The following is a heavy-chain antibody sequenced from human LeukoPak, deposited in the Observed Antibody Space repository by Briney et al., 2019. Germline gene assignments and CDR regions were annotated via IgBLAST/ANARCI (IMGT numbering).Heavy chain of an antibody. CDR2: IHNDGTIT. V-gene: IGHV3-74*03. D-gene: IGHD2-15*01. CDR3: ARDFYGRYCTGGSCYYRNWLDP. J-gene: IGHJ5*02. Sequence: GGSLRLSCAASGFTLSDYGIHWVRQAPGKGLVWVSHIHNDGTITTYAASVKGRFTISRDNAKNTVYLDMTGLSGEDTAVYYCARDFYGRYCTGGSCYYRNWLDPWGQGTQVTVSS. CDR1: GFTLSDYG.